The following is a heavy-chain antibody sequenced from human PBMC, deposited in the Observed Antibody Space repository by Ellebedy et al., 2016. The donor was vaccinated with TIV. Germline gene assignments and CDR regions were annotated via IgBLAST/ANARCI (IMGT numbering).Heavy chain of an antibody. V-gene: IGHV6-1*01. CDR3: ARVRWSSGLYHPSYWFDP. J-gene: IGHJ5*02. CDR2: TYYRSRWYN. Sequence: MPSETLSLTCAISGDRVSSNSAAWNWVRQSPSRGLEWLGRTYYRSRWYNDYAVSVKSRITINPDTSRNQFSLQLNSVTPEDTAIYYCARVRWSSGLYHPSYWFDPWGQGTLVTVSS. D-gene: IGHD6-19*01. CDR1: GDRVSSNSAA.